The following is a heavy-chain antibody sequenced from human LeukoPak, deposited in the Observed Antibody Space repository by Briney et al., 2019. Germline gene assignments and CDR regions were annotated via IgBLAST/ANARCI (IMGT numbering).Heavy chain of an antibody. Sequence: PSETLSLTCTVSGGSMSSYYWSWIRQPPGKGLEWIGYIYYSGSTNYNPSLTSRVTISVDTSKNQFSLKLSSVTAADTAVYYCARDGGYCSSTSCYDWFDPWGQGTLVTVSS. CDR2: IYYSGST. J-gene: IGHJ5*02. CDR1: GGSMSSYY. D-gene: IGHD2-2*01. V-gene: IGHV4-59*01. CDR3: ARDGGYCSSTSCYDWFDP.